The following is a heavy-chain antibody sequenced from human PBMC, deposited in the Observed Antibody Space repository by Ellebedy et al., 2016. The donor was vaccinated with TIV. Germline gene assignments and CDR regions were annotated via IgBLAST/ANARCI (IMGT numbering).Heavy chain of an antibody. V-gene: IGHV1-46*04. J-gene: IGHJ6*02. CDR2: ITPSGGST. D-gene: IGHD3-10*01. CDR1: GYTFTSYY. CDR3: AREEPYGSGTKDYGMDV. Sequence: AASVKVSCKASGYTFTSYYMHWVRQAPGQGLEWMGIITPSGGSTSYAQKLQGRVTMTRDTSTSTVYMELSSLRSEDTAVYYCAREEPYGSGTKDYGMDVWGQGTTATVSS.